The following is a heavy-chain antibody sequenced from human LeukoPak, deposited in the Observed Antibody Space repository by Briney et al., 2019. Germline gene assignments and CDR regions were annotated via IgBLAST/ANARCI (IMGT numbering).Heavy chain of an antibody. J-gene: IGHJ4*02. Sequence: PGGSLRLSCAASGFTFDDYAMHWVRQGPGKGLEWVSLISGDGGSTYYADSVKGRFTLSRDNSKNSLYLQMDSLRTEDTALYYCAKGGYSGRFDGSDYWGQGTLVTVSS. CDR1: GFTFDDYA. CDR2: ISGDGGST. V-gene: IGHV3-43*02. CDR3: AKGGYSGRFDGSDY. D-gene: IGHD1-26*01.